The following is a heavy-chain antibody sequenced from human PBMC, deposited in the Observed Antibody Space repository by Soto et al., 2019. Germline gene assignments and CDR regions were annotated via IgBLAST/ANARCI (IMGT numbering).Heavy chain of an antibody. Sequence: PGESLKISCKGSGYSFTSYWISWVRQMPGKGLEWMGRIDPSDSYTNYSPSFQGHVTISADKSISTAYLQWSSLKASDTAMYYCASSPRGYCSSTSCRELGNYYGMDGRGQGTTVTVSS. CDR2: IDPSDSYT. CDR1: GYSFTSYW. CDR3: ASSPRGYCSSTSCRELGNYYGMDG. J-gene: IGHJ6*02. D-gene: IGHD2-2*01. V-gene: IGHV5-10-1*01.